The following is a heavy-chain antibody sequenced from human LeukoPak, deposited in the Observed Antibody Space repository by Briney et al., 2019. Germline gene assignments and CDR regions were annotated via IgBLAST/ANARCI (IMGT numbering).Heavy chain of an antibody. D-gene: IGHD3-10*01. CDR2: IKQDGSEK. CDR3: ARAPGSRYYYGSGRTSKGGGYWFDP. CDR1: GFTFSSYW. J-gene: IGHJ5*02. Sequence: PGGSLRLSCAASGFTFSSYWMSWVRQAPGKGLEWVANIKQDGSEKYYVDSVKGRFTISRDNAKNSLYLQMNSLRAEDTAVYYCARAPGSRYYYGSGRTSKGGGYWFDPWGQGTLVTVSS. V-gene: IGHV3-7*01.